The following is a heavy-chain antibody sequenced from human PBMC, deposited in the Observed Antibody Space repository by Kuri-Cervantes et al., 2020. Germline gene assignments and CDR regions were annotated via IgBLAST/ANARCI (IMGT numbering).Heavy chain of an antibody. D-gene: IGHD6-13*01. CDR3: ARARIAAAGTWDY. V-gene: IGHV4-31*03. Sequence: SETLSLTCTVSGGSISSGGYYWSWIRQHPGKDLEWIGYIYYSGSTYYNPSLKSRVTISVDRSKNQFSLKLSSVTAADTAVYYCARARIAAAGTWDYWGQGTLVTVSS. J-gene: IGHJ4*02. CDR2: IYYSGST. CDR1: GGSISSGGYY.